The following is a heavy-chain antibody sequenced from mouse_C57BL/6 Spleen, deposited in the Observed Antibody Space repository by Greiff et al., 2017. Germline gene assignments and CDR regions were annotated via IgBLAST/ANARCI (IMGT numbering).Heavy chain of an antibody. CDR3: ARGDLGYGSSYSYLHPYYAMDY. Sequence: EVQLQQSGPELVKPGASVKMSCKASGYTFTDYYMHWVKQRHGTSLEWIGYIYPNNGGNGYNQKFTGKATLTVDKSSSTAYLDLRSLTSEDSAVYYCARGDLGYGSSYSYLHPYYAMDYWGQGTSVTVSS. V-gene: IGHV1-34*01. J-gene: IGHJ4*01. D-gene: IGHD1-1*01. CDR1: GYTFTDYY. CDR2: IYPNNGGN.